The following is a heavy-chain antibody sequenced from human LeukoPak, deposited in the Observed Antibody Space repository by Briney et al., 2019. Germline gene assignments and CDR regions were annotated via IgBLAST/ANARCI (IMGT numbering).Heavy chain of an antibody. J-gene: IGHJ4*02. D-gene: IGHD3-22*01. V-gene: IGHV4-34*01. CDR2: INHSGST. CDR1: GGSFSGYY. CDR3: ATMYYYDTSGPPIDY. Sequence: SETLSLTCAVYGGSFSGYYWSWIRQPPEKGLEWIGEINHSGSTHYNPSLKSRVTLSVDTSKSQFSLKLTSVTAADAAVYFCATMYYYDTSGPPIDYWGQGTLVSVSS.